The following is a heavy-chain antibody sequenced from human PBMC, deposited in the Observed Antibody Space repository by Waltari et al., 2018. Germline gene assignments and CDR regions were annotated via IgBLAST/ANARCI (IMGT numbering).Heavy chain of an antibody. Sequence: EVKLVESGGGLVQPGVSLIRSCAASDFTCSDKWMHWVCQAPGKGMVGVSSMNSDATIKHYADSVKRRFTISRDNAENTLYLQMNSLRIEDTAIYYCVRGSSGWYGTDFWGQGTLVTVSS. J-gene: IGHJ4*02. D-gene: IGHD6-19*01. CDR3: VRGSSGWYGTDF. CDR1: DFTCSDKW. CDR2: MNSDATIK. V-gene: IGHV3-74*01.